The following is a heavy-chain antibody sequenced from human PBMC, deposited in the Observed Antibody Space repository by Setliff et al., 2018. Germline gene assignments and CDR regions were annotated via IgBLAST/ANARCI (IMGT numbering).Heavy chain of an antibody. J-gene: IGHJ3*01. V-gene: IGHV4-34*01. CDR1: GGSFSGYQ. Sequence: SETLSLTCGVHGGSFSGYQWTWIRQPPGKGLEWIGEINRYGSGDYNPSLESRVTISVDTSKKEFSLTLTSVTAADTALYYCRQAVVGRDVFDVWGQGTMVTVSS. D-gene: IGHD1-1*01. CDR2: INRYGSG. CDR3: RQAVVGRDVFDV.